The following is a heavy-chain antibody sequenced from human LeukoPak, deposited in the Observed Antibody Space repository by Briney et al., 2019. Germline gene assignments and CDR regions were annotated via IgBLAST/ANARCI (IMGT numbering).Heavy chain of an antibody. J-gene: IGHJ4*02. CDR2: IYYSGST. V-gene: IGHV4-39*01. CDR1: GGSISSSNYY. Sequence: SETLSLTCTVSGGSISSSNYYWGWIRQPPGKGLEWIGSIYYSGSTHYNPSLKSRVTISVDTSKNQFSLKLSSVTAADTAVYYCASQQLRYFDWLAPGNWGQGTLVTVSS. D-gene: IGHD3-9*01. CDR3: ASQQLRYFDWLAPGN.